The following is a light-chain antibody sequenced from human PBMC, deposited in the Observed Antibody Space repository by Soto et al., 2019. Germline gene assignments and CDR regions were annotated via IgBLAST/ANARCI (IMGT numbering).Light chain of an antibody. V-gene: IGKV1-33*01. J-gene: IGKJ4*01. CDR3: QQYDTLPLT. CDR2: EAS. CDR1: RDISFY. Sequence: DIQMTQSPSSLSASVGDRVTITCQARRDISFYLSWYQHKPGKAPKLLIFEASDLETGVPSRFSGSGFGTDFTFNISSLQPEDIGTYYCQQYDTLPLTFGGGTRVEIK.